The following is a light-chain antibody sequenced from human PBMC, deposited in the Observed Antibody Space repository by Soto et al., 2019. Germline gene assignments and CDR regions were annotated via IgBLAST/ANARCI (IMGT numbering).Light chain of an antibody. J-gene: IGLJ2*01. CDR1: SSNIGSNT. Sequence: QSVLTQPPSASETPGQRVTISCSGSSSNIGSNTVNWYQQLPGTAPKLLIYSDNQRPSGVPDRFSGSKSGTSASLAISGLQSEDEADYYCAAWDDSLSVVFGGGTKRTVL. V-gene: IGLV1-44*01. CDR2: SDN. CDR3: AAWDDSLSVV.